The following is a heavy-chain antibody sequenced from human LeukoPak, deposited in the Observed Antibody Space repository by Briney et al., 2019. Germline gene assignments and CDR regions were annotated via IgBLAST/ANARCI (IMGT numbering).Heavy chain of an antibody. V-gene: IGHV3-23*01. D-gene: IGHD1-26*01. CDR2: ISGSGGST. CDR3: AKDLRSGSYYYYYMDV. J-gene: IGHJ6*03. CDR1: GFTFSSYA. Sequence: PGGSLRLSCAASGFTFSSYAMSWVRQAPGKGLEWVSGISGSGGSTYYADSVKGRFTISRDNSKNTLYLQMNSLRAEDTALYYCAKDLRSGSYYYYYMDVWGKGTTVTVSS.